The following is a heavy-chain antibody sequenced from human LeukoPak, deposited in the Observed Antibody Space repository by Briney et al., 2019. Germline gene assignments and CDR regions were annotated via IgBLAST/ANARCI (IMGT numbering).Heavy chain of an antibody. J-gene: IGHJ4*02. CDR2: MNPNSGNT. Sequence: ASVKVSCKASGYTFTSYDINWVRQATGQGLEWMGWMNPNSGNTGYAQKFQGRVTMTRNTSISTAYMELSSLRSEDTAVYYCARETPGEIAVAANGYFDYWGQGTLVTVSP. CDR1: GYTFTSYD. CDR3: ARETPGEIAVAANGYFDY. V-gene: IGHV1-8*01. D-gene: IGHD6-19*01.